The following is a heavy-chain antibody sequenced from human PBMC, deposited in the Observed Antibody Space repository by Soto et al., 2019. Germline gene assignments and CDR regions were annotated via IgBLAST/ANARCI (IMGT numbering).Heavy chain of an antibody. CDR1: GFTFSAFA. Sequence: ESGGGVAQPGGSLRLSCAVSGFTFSAFAMYWVRQAPGKGLEWVALISYDGRNEDYAESVRGRFTISRDNSKNTLYLQMSSLRAEDTAVYYCVKDGSSGWPYFYDMDVWGQGTTVTVSS. CDR2: ISYDGRNE. CDR3: VKDGSSGWPYFYDMDV. J-gene: IGHJ6*02. D-gene: IGHD6-19*01. V-gene: IGHV3-30*18.